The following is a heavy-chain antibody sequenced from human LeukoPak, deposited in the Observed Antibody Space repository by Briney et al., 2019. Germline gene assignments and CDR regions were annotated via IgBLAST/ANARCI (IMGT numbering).Heavy chain of an antibody. J-gene: IGHJ4*02. V-gene: IGHV3-7*04. CDR2: IHPEGNEK. Sequence: GGSLRLSCAASGFTFSTYTTNWVRQAPGRGLEWVANIHPEGNEKYHVESVKGRFTISRDNAKSSLFLQMNGLRAEDTAVYYCARGDAFSGDHWGQGTLVTVSS. CDR1: GFTFSTYT. CDR3: ARGDAFSGDH.